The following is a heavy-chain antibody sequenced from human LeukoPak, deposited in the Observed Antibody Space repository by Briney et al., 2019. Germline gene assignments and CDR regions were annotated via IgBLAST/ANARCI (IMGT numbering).Heavy chain of an antibody. CDR2: ISWNSGGI. Sequence: GGSLRLSCAASGFTFDDYAMHWVRQAPGKGLEWVSGISWNSGGIGYADSVKGRFTISRDNAKNSLYLQMNSLRAEDTALYYCAKDTAPAYYYYGMDVWGQGTTVTVSS. CDR3: AKDTAPAYYYYGMDV. CDR1: GFTFDDYA. V-gene: IGHV3-9*01. J-gene: IGHJ6*02.